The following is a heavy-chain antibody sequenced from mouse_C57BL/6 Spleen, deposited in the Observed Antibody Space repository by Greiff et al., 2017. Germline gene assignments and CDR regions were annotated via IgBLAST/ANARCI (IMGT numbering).Heavy chain of an antibody. D-gene: IGHD3-3*01. Sequence: EVQLQESGPGLVKPSQSLSLTCSVTGYSITSGYFWNWIRQLPGNKLEWMGYISYDGSNNYNPSLKNRISITRDTSKNQFFLKLNSVTTEDTATYYCARDGGTWYFDYWGQGTTLTVSS. J-gene: IGHJ2*01. CDR2: ISYDGSN. CDR1: GYSITSGYF. V-gene: IGHV3-6*01. CDR3: ARDGGTWYFDY.